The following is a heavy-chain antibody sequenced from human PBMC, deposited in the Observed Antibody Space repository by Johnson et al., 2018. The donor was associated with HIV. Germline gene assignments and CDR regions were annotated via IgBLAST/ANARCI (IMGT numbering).Heavy chain of an antibody. CDR1: GFTFSNAW. Sequence: EQLVESGGGLVKPGGSLRLSCAASGFTFSNAWMSWVRQAPGKGLEWVGRLTSKTDGGTTDYAAPVKGRFTISRDDSKNTPYLQMNSLKTEDTAVYYCTTDLPGGYYGGNWTYDAFDIWGQGTMVTVSS. CDR3: TTDLPGGYYGGNWTYDAFDI. CDR2: LTSKTDGGTT. V-gene: IGHV3-15*01. D-gene: IGHD4-23*01. J-gene: IGHJ3*02.